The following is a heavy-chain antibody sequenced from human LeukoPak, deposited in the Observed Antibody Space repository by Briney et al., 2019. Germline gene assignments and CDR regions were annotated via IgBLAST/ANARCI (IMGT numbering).Heavy chain of an antibody. CDR1: GFTFSDYG. J-gene: IGHJ4*02. V-gene: IGHV3-33*01. Sequence: GGSLRLSCAASGFTFSDYGIHWVRQAPGKGLEWVSLIWYDGSNKYYADSVKGRFTISRDNAENMVYLQMNSLRAEDTAVYYCARAGLGAAADVWGQGTLVTVSS. D-gene: IGHD6-13*01. CDR2: IWYDGSNK. CDR3: ARAGLGAAADV.